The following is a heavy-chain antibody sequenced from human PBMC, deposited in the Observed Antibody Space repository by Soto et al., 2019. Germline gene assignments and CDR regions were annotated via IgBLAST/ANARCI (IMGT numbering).Heavy chain of an antibody. D-gene: IGHD5-18*01. Sequence: CAASGFTVSSTAITWCRQAPGKGQEWVSAISGSGGSTYYADSVKGRFTISRDNSKNTLYLQMNSLRAEDTAVYYCAKAVTGYSYGPSYYYYYGMDVWGQGTMVTVS. V-gene: IGHV3-23*01. CDR3: AKAVTGYSYGPSYYYYYGMDV. CDR2: ISGSGGST. CDR1: GFTVSSTA. J-gene: IGHJ6*02.